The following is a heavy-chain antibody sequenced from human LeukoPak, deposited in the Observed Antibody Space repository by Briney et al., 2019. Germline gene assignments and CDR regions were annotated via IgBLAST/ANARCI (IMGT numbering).Heavy chain of an antibody. CDR2: IYYSGST. Sequence: SETLSLTCTVSGGSISSYYWSRIRQPPGKGLEWIGYIYYSGSTNYNPSLKSRVTISVDTSKNQFSLKLSSVTAADTAVYYCARVGVAGTFDIWGQGTMVTVSS. V-gene: IGHV4-59*01. CDR1: GGSISSYY. J-gene: IGHJ3*02. CDR3: ARVGVAGTFDI. D-gene: IGHD2-15*01.